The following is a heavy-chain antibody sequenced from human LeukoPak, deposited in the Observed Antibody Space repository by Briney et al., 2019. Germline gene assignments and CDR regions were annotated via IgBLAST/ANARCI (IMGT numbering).Heavy chain of an antibody. D-gene: IGHD6-19*01. CDR1: GYTYTNYY. CDR2: INPNGGDI. J-gene: IGHJ4*02. Sequence: ASVKVSCKASGYTYTNYYMHWVRQAPGQGLQWMGIINPNGGDISYAQELQGRVTMTNDTSASTVYLELSSLRSDETAVYYCAREGSGYSGAHEGFDYWGQGTLVTVSS. CDR3: AREGSGYSGAHEGFDY. V-gene: IGHV1-46*01.